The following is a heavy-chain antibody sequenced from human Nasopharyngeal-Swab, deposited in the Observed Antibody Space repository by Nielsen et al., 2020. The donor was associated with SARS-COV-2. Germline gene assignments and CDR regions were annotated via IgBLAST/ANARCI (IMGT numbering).Heavy chain of an antibody. D-gene: IGHD3-10*01. J-gene: IGHJ3*02. CDR2: IYYSGST. Sequence: SETLSLTCTVSGGSISSYYWNWIRQPPGKGLEWIGYIYYSGSTNYNPSLKSRVTISVDTSKNQFSLKLSSVTAADTVVYYCARGKRLLWFGESDLFDIWGQGTMVNVSS. CDR3: ARGKRLLWFGESDLFDI. V-gene: IGHV4-59*01. CDR1: GGSISSYY.